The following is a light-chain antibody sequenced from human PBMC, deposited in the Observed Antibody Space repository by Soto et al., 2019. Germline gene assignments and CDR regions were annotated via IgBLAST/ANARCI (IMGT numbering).Light chain of an antibody. V-gene: IGKV3-20*01. J-gene: IGKJ2*01. CDR1: QSVSTTS. CDR3: QQYGGSPFT. Sequence: EIVLTQSPGTLSLSPGERATFSCRPSQSVSTTSLAWYPQKPGLPHRLIMYATSSRATCIPDRFTGSGSATDFTLTISRVEPGDSAVYYCQQYGGSPFTFGQGTKLEI. CDR2: ATS.